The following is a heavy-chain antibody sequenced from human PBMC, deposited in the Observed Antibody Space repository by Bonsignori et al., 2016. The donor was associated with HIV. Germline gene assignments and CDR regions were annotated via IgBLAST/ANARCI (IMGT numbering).Heavy chain of an antibody. CDR3: VKDTEWELLRGDAFDV. V-gene: IGHV3-30*02. CDR2: IRYDGSNE. Sequence: GGSLRLSCVASGFTFSSYGMHWVRQSPGKGLEWVASIRYDGSNEYYADSVKGRGTISRDNSKNTLYLEMKSLRAEDSAVYHCVKDTEWELLRGDAFDVWGQGTMVTVSS. D-gene: IGHD3-22*01. J-gene: IGHJ3*01. CDR1: GFTFSSYG.